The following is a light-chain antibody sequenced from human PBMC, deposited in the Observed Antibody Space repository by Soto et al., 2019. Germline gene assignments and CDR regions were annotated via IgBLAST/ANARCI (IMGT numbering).Light chain of an antibody. J-gene: IGLJ2*01. CDR3: QVWDSSRSRGV. V-gene: IGLV3-21*04. CDR1: NIGSKS. Sequence: SYELTQPPSVSVAPGKTARITCGGNNIGSKSVHWYQQKPGQAPVLVIYYDSDRPSGIPERFSGSNSGNTATLTISRVEAGDEADYYCQVWDSSRSRGVFGGGTKVTVL. CDR2: YDS.